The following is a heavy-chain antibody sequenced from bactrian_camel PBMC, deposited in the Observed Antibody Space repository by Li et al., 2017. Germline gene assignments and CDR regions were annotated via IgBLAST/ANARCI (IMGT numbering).Heavy chain of an antibody. J-gene: IGHJ6*01. D-gene: IGHD3*01. CDR1: TWTSTAAC. CDR3: AAGQPLARCQVAAGAARFGN. CDR2: IGSAGSTT. Sequence: HVQLVESGGGSVQAGGSLRLSCAVSTWTSTAACVAWFRQAPGKEREGVATIGSAGSTTYYANSVKGRFTISKDNAKNTLYLQMNSLKPEDTAMYYCAAGQPLARCQVAAGAARFGNWGRGTQVTVS. V-gene: IGHV3S57*01.